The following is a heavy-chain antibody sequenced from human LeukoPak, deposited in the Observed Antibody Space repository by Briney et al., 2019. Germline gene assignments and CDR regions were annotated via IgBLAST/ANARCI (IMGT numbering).Heavy chain of an antibody. V-gene: IGHV3-7*01. D-gene: IGHD2-2*01. CDR3: ARGHYQLS. J-gene: IGHJ5*02. CDR1: GFTFSSYW. CDR2: IKEEGSEK. Sequence: PGGSLRLSCAVSGFTFSSYWMSWVRQAPGKGLEWVASIKEEGSEKHYVDSVKGRFTISGDNAKNSLYLQMNSLRAEDTAVYYCARGHYQLSWGQGILVTVSS.